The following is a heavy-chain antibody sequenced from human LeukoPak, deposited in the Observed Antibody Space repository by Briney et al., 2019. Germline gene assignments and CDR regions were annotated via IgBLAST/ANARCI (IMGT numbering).Heavy chain of an antibody. D-gene: IGHD2-2*02. CDR3: ASTSDAPYCSSTSCYTFRFDP. Sequence: SETLSLTCAVYGGSFSGYYWSWIRQPPGKGLEWIGEINHSGSTNYNPSLKSRVTISVDTSKNQFSLKLSSVTAADTAVYYCASTSDAPYCSSTSCYTFRFDPWGQGTLVTVSS. J-gene: IGHJ5*02. CDR1: GGSFSGYY. CDR2: INHSGST. V-gene: IGHV4-34*01.